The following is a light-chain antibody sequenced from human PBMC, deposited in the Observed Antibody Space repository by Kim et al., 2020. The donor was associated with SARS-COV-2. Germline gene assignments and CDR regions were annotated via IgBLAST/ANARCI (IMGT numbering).Light chain of an antibody. J-gene: IGKJ2*02. CDR3: QQCNLFPWT. CDR1: QSVSNN. CDR2: TAS. V-gene: IGKV3-15*01. Sequence: SVSPGEGATLTCTASQSVSNNVAWYQHKPGQAPRLLIYTASIRAAGIPARFSGGGSGTQFTLTISSLQSEDFAVYYCQQCNLFPWTFGQGTKLEIK.